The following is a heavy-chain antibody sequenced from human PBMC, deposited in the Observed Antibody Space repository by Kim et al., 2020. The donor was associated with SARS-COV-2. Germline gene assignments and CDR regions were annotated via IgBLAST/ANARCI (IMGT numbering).Heavy chain of an antibody. D-gene: IGHD2-15*01. V-gene: IGHV3-23*03. Sequence: GGSLRLSCAASGFTFSDYAMSWVRQAPGKGLEWLSRINSKGNSSDLAYAVTGQVTITIASANNTIYVQLHMLRADTTDMYECSKMSVEDHYYYGKDV. J-gene: IGHJ6*01. CDR3: SKMSVEDHYYYGKDV. CDR1: GFTFSDYA. CDR2: INSKGNSS.